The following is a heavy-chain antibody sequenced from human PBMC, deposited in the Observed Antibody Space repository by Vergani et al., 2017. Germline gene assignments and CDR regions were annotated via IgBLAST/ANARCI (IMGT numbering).Heavy chain of an antibody. Sequence: QVQLQESGPGLVKPSETLSLTCAVSGYSISSGYYWGWIRPPPGKGLEWIGSIYHSGSTYYNPSLKSRVTISVDTSKNQFSLKLSSVTAADTAVYYCARSNDYGDIFDYWGQGTLVTVSS. CDR1: GYSISSGYY. CDR3: ARSNDYGDIFDY. CDR2: IYHSGST. J-gene: IGHJ4*02. D-gene: IGHD4-17*01. V-gene: IGHV4-38-2*01.